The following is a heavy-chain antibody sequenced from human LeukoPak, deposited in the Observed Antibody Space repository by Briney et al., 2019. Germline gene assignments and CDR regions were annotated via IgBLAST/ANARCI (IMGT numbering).Heavy chain of an antibody. Sequence: SETLSLTCAVYGGSFSGYYWSWIRQPPGKGLEWIGEINHSGSTNYNPSLKSRVTISVDTSKNQFSLKLSSVTAADTAVYYCARGTRYYGSGSKIDYWGQGTLVTVSS. J-gene: IGHJ4*02. CDR3: ARGTRYYGSGSKIDY. CDR2: INHSGST. CDR1: GGSFSGYY. D-gene: IGHD3-10*01. V-gene: IGHV4-34*01.